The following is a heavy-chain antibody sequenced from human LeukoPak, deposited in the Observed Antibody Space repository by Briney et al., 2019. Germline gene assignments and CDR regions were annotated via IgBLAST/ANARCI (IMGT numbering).Heavy chain of an antibody. CDR3: AGEEPIVATIGGH. D-gene: IGHD5-12*01. CDR1: GYTFTSYY. V-gene: IGHV1-46*01. Sequence: ASVKVSCKASGYTFTSYYMHWVRQAPGQGLEWMGIINPSGGSTSYAQKFQGRVTMTRDTSTSTVYMELSSLRSEDTAVYYCAGEEPIVATIGGHWGQGTLVTVSS. J-gene: IGHJ4*02. CDR2: INPSGGST.